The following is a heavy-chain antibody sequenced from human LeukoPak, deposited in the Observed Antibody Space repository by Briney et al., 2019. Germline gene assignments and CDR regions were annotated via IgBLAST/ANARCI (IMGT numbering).Heavy chain of an antibody. CDR2: ISGSGGST. Sequence: GGSLRLSCAASGFTFSSYAMSWVRQAPGKGLEWVSAISGSGGSTYYADSVKGRFTISRDNAKKTLYLQKNRLRAEDTAVYYCAKIASGWYGGYYYMDVWGKGTTVTVSS. CDR3: AKIASGWYGGYYYMDV. J-gene: IGHJ6*03. CDR1: GFTFSSYA. D-gene: IGHD6-19*01. V-gene: IGHV3-23*01.